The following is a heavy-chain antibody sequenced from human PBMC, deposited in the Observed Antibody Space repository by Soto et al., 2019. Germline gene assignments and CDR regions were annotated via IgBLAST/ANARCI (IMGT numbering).Heavy chain of an antibody. CDR1: GFTFSSYS. CDR3: ARAEYYDFWSGTDY. J-gene: IGHJ4*02. D-gene: IGHD3-3*01. Sequence: EVQLVESGGGLVKPGGSLRLSCAASGFTFSSYSMNWVRQAPGKGLEWVSSISSSSSYIYYADSVKGRFTISRDNAKNSLYLQMNSLRAEDTAVYYCARAEYYDFWSGTDYWGQGTLVTVSS. V-gene: IGHV3-21*01. CDR2: ISSSSSYI.